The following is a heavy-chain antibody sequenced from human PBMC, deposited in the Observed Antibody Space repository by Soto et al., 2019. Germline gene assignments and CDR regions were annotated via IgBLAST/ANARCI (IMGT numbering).Heavy chain of an antibody. J-gene: IGHJ4*02. CDR1: GFSLSTTRVG. CDR2: IYWDDDK. V-gene: IGHV2-5*02. D-gene: IGHD6-19*01. Sequence: QITLKESGPTLVKPTQTLTLTCTFSGFSLSTTRVGVGWIRQPPGKALEWLALIYWDDDKRYSPFLKSRLTITKDTSKTQVVLTMTNMDPMDPATYFCAHTLVAGLGYYFDYWGQGTLVTVSS. CDR3: AHTLVAGLGYYFDY.